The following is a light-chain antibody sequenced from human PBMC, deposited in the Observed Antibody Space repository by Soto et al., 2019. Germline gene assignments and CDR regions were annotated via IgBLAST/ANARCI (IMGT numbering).Light chain of an antibody. CDR3: QQYYSYPPIT. CDR2: AAS. J-gene: IGKJ5*01. V-gene: IGKV1-27*01. Sequence: DIQMTQSPSSLSVSGGDRVTITCRASQGISNYLAWYQQKPGKVPKLLIYAASTLQSGVPSRFSGSGSGTGFTLTISCLQSEDFATYYCQQYYSYPPITFGQGTRLEIK. CDR1: QGISNY.